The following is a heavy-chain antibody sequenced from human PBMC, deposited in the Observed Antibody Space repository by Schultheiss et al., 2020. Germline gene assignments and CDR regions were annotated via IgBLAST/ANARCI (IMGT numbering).Heavy chain of an antibody. Sequence: SETLSLTCTVSGGSVNSATYYWSWIRQPPGKGLEWIGYIYYSGSTNYNPSLKSRVTISVDTSKNQFSLKLSSVTAADTAVYYCARLTSVAAPFDYWGQGTLVTVSS. V-gene: IGHV4-61*01. CDR2: IYYSGST. J-gene: IGHJ4*02. CDR3: ARLTSVAAPFDY. D-gene: IGHD6-19*01. CDR1: GGSVNSATYY.